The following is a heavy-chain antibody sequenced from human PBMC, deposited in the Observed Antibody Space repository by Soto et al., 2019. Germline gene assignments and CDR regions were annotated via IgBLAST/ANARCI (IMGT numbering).Heavy chain of an antibody. D-gene: IGHD4-17*01. CDR3: AKVRHDYCDYANYCGMDV. CDR2: ISGSGGST. Sequence: EVQLLESGGGLVQPGGSLRLSCAASGFTFSSYAMSWVRQAPGKGLEWVSAISGSGGSTYYADSVKGRFTISRDNSKNTLYLQRNSLRAEDTAVYYCAKVRHDYCDYANYCGMDVWGQGTPVTLSS. J-gene: IGHJ6*02. V-gene: IGHV3-23*01. CDR1: GFTFSSYA.